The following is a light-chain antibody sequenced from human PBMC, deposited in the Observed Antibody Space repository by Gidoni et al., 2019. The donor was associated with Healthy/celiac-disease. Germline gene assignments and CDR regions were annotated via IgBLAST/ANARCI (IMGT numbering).Light chain of an antibody. CDR1: SSDVGGYNY. CDR3: SSYTSSSTYYV. V-gene: IGLV2-14*01. J-gene: IGLJ1*01. Sequence: QSALTQPASVSGSPGQSITISCPGTSSDVGGYNYVSWYQQHPGKAPKLMIYDVSNRPSGVSNRFSGSKSGNTASLTISGLQAEDEADYYCSSYTSSSTYYVFGTGTKVTGL. CDR2: DVS.